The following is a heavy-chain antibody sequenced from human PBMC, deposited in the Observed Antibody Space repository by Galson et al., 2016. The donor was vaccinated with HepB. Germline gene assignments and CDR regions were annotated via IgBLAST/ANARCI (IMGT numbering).Heavy chain of an antibody. CDR2: ISNDGRNK. D-gene: IGHD4-23*01. Sequence: SLRLSCAASGFIFRTYAMHWVRQAPGKGLEWVTVISNDGRNKYYGDSVKGRFTISRDNSENTLHLQMNSLRAEDTAVYYCARVYNEHGGNPHYWYFDLWGRGTLVTVSS. CDR3: ARVYNEHGGNPHYWYFDL. J-gene: IGHJ2*01. V-gene: IGHV3-30*01. CDR1: GFIFRTYA.